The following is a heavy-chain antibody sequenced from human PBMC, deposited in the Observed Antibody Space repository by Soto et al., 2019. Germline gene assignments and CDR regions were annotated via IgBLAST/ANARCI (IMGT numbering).Heavy chain of an antibody. Sequence: GGSLRLSCAVSGFICSSYDMSWVRQAPGKGLEWVSTILVGGSPHYEDSVKGRFTISRDTSKNTVYLQMNSLTAGDTAVYYCAKATATSGGAFDIWGQGAMVTVSS. J-gene: IGHJ3*02. D-gene: IGHD1-1*01. CDR1: GFICSSYD. CDR3: AKATATSGGAFDI. V-gene: IGHV3-23*01. CDR2: ILVGGSP.